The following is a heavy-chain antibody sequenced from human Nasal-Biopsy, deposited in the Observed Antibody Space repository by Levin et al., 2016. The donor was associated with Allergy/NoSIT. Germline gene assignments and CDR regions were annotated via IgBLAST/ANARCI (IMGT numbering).Heavy chain of an antibody. V-gene: IGHV4-39*01. D-gene: IGHD3-22*01. CDR1: GGSLSSGDYY. Sequence: SETLSLTCTVSGGSLSSGDYYWGWIRQSPGKGLEWIGTISDSGSAYYMPSLKSRVTISADTSKNQFSLRVNSVTAADTATYYCASERIRAYYDSSGYVAFDIWGQGTLVTVSS. J-gene: IGHJ3*02. CDR2: ISDSGSA. CDR3: ASERIRAYYDSSGYVAFDI.